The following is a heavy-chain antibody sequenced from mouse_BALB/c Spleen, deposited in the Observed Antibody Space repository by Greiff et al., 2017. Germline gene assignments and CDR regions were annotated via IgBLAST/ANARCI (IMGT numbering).Heavy chain of an antibody. D-gene: IGHD2-3*01. J-gene: IGHJ2*01. V-gene: IGHV1-54*01. CDR1: GYAFTNYL. CDR2: INPGSGGT. Sequence: QVQLKQSGAELVRPGTSVKVSCKASGYAFTNYLIEWVKQRPGQGLEWIGVINPGSGGTNYNEKFKGKATLTADKSSSTAYMQLSSLTSEDSAVYYCASIYDGYTRSYWGQGTTLTVSS. CDR3: ASIYDGYTRSY.